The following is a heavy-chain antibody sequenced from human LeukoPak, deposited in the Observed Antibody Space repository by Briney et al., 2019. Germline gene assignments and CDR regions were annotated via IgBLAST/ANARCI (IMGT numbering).Heavy chain of an antibody. CDR1: GFTFSSYW. D-gene: IGHD3-16*02. CDR2: IKQNGSEK. V-gene: IGHV3-7*01. Sequence: GGSLRLSCAASGFTFSSYWMSWVRQAPGKGLEWVANIKQNGSEKYYVDSVKGRFTISRDNAKNSLYLQMNSLRAEDTAVYYCAKDIGPGAFDIWGQGTVVTVSS. CDR3: AKDIGPGAFDI. J-gene: IGHJ3*02.